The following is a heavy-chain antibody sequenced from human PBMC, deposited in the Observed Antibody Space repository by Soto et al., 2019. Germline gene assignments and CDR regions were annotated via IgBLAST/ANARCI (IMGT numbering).Heavy chain of an antibody. CDR2: ISWNGASK. Sequence: EVQLVESGGGLVQPGSSVRLSCAASGFIFDDNAMHWVRQAPGKGLEWVAGISWNGASKDYADSVKGRFTISRDNAKNSLYLQMKRMRPEDTAIYFCAQEMGYGMDVWGQGTTVTVSS. CDR1: GFIFDDNA. J-gene: IGHJ6*02. V-gene: IGHV3-9*01. D-gene: IGHD2-8*01. CDR3: AQEMGYGMDV.